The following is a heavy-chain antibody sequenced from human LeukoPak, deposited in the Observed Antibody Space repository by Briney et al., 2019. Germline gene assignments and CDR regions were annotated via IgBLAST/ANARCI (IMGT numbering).Heavy chain of an antibody. CDR2: IFHTGHI. Sequence: PSETLSLTCAVSGGSISSGDYPWSWIRQPPGKGLEWIGYIFHTGHISYNPSLKSRVTISVDMSKNQLSLKLSSVTAADTAVYYCARGFYGSGSQFDYWGQGTLVTVSS. V-gene: IGHV4-30-2*01. CDR3: ARGFYGSGSQFDY. CDR1: GGSISSGDYP. D-gene: IGHD3-10*01. J-gene: IGHJ4*02.